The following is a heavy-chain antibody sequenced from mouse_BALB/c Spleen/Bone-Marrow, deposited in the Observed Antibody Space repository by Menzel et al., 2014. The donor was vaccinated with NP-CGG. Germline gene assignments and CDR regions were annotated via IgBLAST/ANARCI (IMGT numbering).Heavy chain of an antibody. V-gene: IGHV5-17*02. CDR1: GFTFSSFG. Sequence: EVQRVESGGGLVQPGGSRKLSCAASGFTFSSFGMHWVRQAPEKGLEWVAYISSGSSPIFYADTVKGRFTISRDNPKNTLFLQMTSLRSEDTAMYYCTRGGNWEDFDYWGQGTTLTVSS. D-gene: IGHD4-1*01. J-gene: IGHJ2*01. CDR2: ISSGSSPI. CDR3: TRGGNWEDFDY.